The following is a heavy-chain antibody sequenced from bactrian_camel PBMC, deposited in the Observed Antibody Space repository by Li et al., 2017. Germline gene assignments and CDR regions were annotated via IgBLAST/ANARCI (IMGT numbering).Heavy chain of an antibody. CDR2: IWNGGRDE. D-gene: IGHD2*01. J-gene: IGHJ4*01. Sequence: HVQLVESGGGPVQAGGSLRLSCVASGDTRSSYCMAWFRQAPGREREGVATIWNGGRDERYDASVKGRFTISIDNAKRSVSLEMNSLKPTDTSLYYCAAGRGVVDATRPREYDYWGQGTQVTVS. CDR3: AAGRGVVDATRPREYDY. V-gene: IGHV3S6*01. CDR1: GDTRSSYC.